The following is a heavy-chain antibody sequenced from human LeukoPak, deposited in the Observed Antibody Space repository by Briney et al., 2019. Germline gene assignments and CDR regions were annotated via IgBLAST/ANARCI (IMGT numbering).Heavy chain of an antibody. CDR2: IYYSGST. J-gene: IGHJ3*02. D-gene: IGHD3-16*02. V-gene: IGHV4-59*08. CDR3: ARITLNYDYVWGSYRSDAFDI. CDR1: GGSISSYY. Sequence: SETLSLTCTVSGGSISSYYWSWIRQPPGKGLEWIGYIYYSGSTNYNPSLKSRVTISVDTSKNQFSLKLSSVTAADTAVYYCARITLNYDYVWGSYRSDAFDIWGQGTMVTVSS.